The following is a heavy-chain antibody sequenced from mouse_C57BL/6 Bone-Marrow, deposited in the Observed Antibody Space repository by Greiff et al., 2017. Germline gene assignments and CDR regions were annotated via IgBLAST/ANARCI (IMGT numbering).Heavy chain of an antibody. CDR3: ARLRRRVYYYAMDY. J-gene: IGHJ4*01. V-gene: IGHV1-72*01. D-gene: IGHD2-12*01. CDR1: GYTFTSYW. Sequence: QVQLQQPGAELVKPGASVKLSCKASGYTFTSYWMHWVKQRPGRGLEWIGRIDPNSGGTKYNEKFKSKATLTVDKPSSTAYMQLSHLTSEDSAVYYCARLRRRVYYYAMDYWGQGTSVTVSS. CDR2: IDPNSGGT.